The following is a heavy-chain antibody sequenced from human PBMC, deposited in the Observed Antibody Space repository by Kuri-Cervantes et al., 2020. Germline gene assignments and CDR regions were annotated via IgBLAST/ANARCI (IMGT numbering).Heavy chain of an antibody. J-gene: IGHJ4*02. V-gene: IGHV1-46*01. Sequence: ASVKVSCKASGYTFTSYYMHWVRQAPGQGLEWMGIINPSGGSTSYAQKFQGRVTMTRDTSTSTAYMELRSLRSDDTAVYYCARDFRAVAGTYSEDWGQGTLVTVSS. D-gene: IGHD6-19*01. CDR3: ARDFRAVAGTYSED. CDR2: INPSGGST. CDR1: GYTFTSYY.